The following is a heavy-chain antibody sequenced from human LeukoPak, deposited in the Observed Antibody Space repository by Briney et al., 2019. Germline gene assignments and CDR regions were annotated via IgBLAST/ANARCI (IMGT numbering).Heavy chain of an antibody. V-gene: IGHV4-39*07. Sequence: PSETLSLTCTVSGGSISSSSYYWGWIRHPPGKGLEWIGSIYYSGSTYYNPSLKSRVTISVDTSKNQFSLKLNSVTAADTAVYYCARSHGSGSYYNLNDYWGQGTLVTVSS. CDR2: IYYSGST. D-gene: IGHD3-10*01. CDR3: ARSHGSGSYYNLNDY. J-gene: IGHJ4*02. CDR1: GGSISSSSYY.